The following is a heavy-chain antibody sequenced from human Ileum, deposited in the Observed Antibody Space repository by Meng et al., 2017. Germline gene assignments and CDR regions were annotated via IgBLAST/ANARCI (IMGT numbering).Heavy chain of an antibody. J-gene: IGHJ4*02. CDR1: DYTFTGYG. CDR2: LGAHDGDT. CDR3: ARGTPGRSYSDY. V-gene: IGHV1-18*01. Sequence: QVQPVQSGPEWKKPGASWKVSCKASDYTFTGYGVSWVRQAPGQGLEWMAWLGAHDGDTSHAPKFQGRVTVSADRPTATAYMELRSLRSDDTAVYYCARGTPGRSYSDYWGQGTLVTVSS. D-gene: IGHD3-10*01.